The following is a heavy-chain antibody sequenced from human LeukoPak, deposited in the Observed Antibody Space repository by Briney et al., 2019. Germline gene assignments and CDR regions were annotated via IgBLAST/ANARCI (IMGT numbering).Heavy chain of an antibody. CDR1: GFTFSSYG. Sequence: GRSLRLSCAASGFTFSSYGMHWVRQAPGKGLEWVAVISYDGSNKYYADSVKGRFTISRDNSKNTLYLQMNSLRAEDTAVYYCAKDRALLWFGEFTLGYWGQGTLVTVSS. D-gene: IGHD3-10*01. V-gene: IGHV3-30*18. CDR3: AKDRALLWFGEFTLGY. CDR2: ISYDGSNK. J-gene: IGHJ4*02.